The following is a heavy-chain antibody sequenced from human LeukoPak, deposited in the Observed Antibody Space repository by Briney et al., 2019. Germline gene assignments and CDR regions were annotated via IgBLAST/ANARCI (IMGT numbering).Heavy chain of an antibody. CDR3: ARLRCSSTSCYVFRRYYYYYMDV. CDR2: IYYSGST. V-gene: IGHV4-39*07. D-gene: IGHD2-2*01. CDR1: GGSISSSSYY. Sequence: PSETLSLTCTVSGGSISSSSYYWGWIRQPPGKGLEWIGSIYYSGSTYYNPSLKSRVTISVDTSKNQFSLKLSSVTAADTAVYYCARLRCSSTSCYVFRRYYYYYMDVWGKGTTVTISS. J-gene: IGHJ6*03.